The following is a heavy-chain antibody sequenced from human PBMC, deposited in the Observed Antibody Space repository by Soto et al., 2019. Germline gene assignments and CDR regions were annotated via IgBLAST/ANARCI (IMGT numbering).Heavy chain of an antibody. V-gene: IGHV2-5*02. CDR3: AHTRPPRISDY. D-gene: IGHD2-15*01. CDR2: IYWDDDK. J-gene: IGHJ4*02. Sequence: QITFKESGPTLVKPTQTLTLTCTFSGFSLSTSGVGVGWIRQPPGKALEWLALIYWDDDKRYIPSLQSRLTITKDTSKNQVVLTMTNMDPVDTATYYCAHTRPPRISDYWGQGTLVTVSS. CDR1: GFSLSTSGVG.